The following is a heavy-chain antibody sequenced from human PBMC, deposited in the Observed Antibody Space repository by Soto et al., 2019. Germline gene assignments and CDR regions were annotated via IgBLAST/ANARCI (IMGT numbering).Heavy chain of an antibody. Sequence: QVQLQQSGPGLVKPSQTLSLTCAISGDSVSRDSIGWTWIRQSPSRGLEWLGRTYYTSKWYYDYALSLKSRITINPDTSKNHFSLQLNSVTPEDTAVYYCRRAVAGRIDYWGQGTLVTVSS. CDR1: GDSVSRDSIG. V-gene: IGHV6-1*01. J-gene: IGHJ4*02. D-gene: IGHD6-19*01. CDR3: RRAVAGRIDY. CDR2: TYYTSKWYY.